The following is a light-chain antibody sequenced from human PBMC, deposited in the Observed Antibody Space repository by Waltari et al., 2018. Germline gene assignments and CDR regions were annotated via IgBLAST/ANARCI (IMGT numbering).Light chain of an antibody. CDR1: QTIRNY. J-gene: IGKJ3*01. CDR2: AAS. Sequence: DIQMTQSPPSLAASVGASVNITCRASQTIRNYLNWYQQRPGKAPKLLISAASSLQSGVPSRFSGSGSGTDFALTISSLQPEDFASYHCQETYTTLFTFGPGTKVEIK. V-gene: IGKV1-39*01. CDR3: QETYTTLFT.